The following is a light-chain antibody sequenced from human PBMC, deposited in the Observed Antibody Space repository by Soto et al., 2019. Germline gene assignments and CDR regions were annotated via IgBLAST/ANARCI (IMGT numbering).Light chain of an antibody. V-gene: IGLV2-14*01. CDR3: SSYTGSGTLL. Sequence: QSVLTQPASVSGSPGQSITISCTGTSSDVGGYNYVSWFQQHPGKVPKLMIYEVTNRPSGVSNRFSGSKSGNTASLTISGLQAEDEADYYCSSYTGSGTLLFGGGTKVTVL. CDR1: SSDVGGYNY. J-gene: IGLJ2*01. CDR2: EVT.